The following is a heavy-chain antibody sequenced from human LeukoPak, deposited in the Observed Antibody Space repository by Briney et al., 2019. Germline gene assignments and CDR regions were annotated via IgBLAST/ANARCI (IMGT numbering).Heavy chain of an antibody. CDR1: GFTVSSVY. CDR2: IYSVGTT. V-gene: IGHV3-53*01. J-gene: IGHJ4*02. D-gene: IGHD3-22*01. CDR3: ARGQPYYYDSRGYSVPHD. Sequence: GSLRLSCAASGFTVSSVYMSWVRQAPGKGLEWVSLIYSVGTTYYADSVKGRFIISRDDSKNTLYLQMNSLRAEDTAVYYCARGQPYYYDSRGYSVPHDWGQGTLVTVSS.